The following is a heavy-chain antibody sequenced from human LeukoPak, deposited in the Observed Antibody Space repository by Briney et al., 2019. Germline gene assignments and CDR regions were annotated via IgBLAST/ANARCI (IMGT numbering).Heavy chain of an antibody. CDR2: ISSSSSYI. CDR1: GFTFSSYS. Sequence: PGGSLRLSCAASGFTFSSYSMNWVRQAPGKGLEWVSSISSSSSYIYYADSVKGRFTISRDNSKNTLYLQMNSLRAEDTAVFYCARESGAAKIGQMLNYWGQGTLVTVSS. D-gene: IGHD3-10*02. J-gene: IGHJ4*02. CDR3: ARESGAAKIGQMLNY. V-gene: IGHV3-21*01.